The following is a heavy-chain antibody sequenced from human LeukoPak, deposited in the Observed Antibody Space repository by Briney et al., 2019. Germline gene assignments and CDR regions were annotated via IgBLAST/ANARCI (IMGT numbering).Heavy chain of an antibody. CDR1: GFTFSSYA. CDR3: ARGWDAFDI. CDR2: ISYDGSNK. Sequence: GGSLRLSCAASGFTFSSYAMHWVRQAPGKGLEWVAVISYDGSNKYYADSVKGRFTISRDNSKNTLYLQMNSLRAEDTAVYYCARGWDAFDIWGQGTMVTVSS. J-gene: IGHJ3*02. D-gene: IGHD2-15*01. V-gene: IGHV3-30-3*01.